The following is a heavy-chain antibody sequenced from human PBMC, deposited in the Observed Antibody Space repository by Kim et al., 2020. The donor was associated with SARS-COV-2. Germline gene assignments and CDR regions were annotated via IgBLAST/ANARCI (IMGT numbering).Heavy chain of an antibody. Sequence: GGTNYAESVAGRFPISRDDSKDYLYLQMNSLRADDTAVYYCVKGLRYFDYWGQGSLVTVSS. V-gene: IGHV3-23*01. CDR2: GGT. CDR3: VKGLRYFDY. D-gene: IGHD3-10*01. J-gene: IGHJ4*02.